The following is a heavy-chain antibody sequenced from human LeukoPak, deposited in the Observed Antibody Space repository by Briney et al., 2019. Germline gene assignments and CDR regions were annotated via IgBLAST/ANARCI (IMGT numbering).Heavy chain of an antibody. J-gene: IGHJ4*02. D-gene: IGHD5-18*01. CDR2: ISGSGGST. Sequence: GGSLRLSCAASGFTFSSYAMSWVRQAPGKGLEGVAGISGSGGSTYYAGSVKGRFTISRDNSKNTLNLQMNSLRAEDTAVYYCAKDPQLWLREFDYWGQGTLVTVSS. CDR3: AKDPQLWLREFDY. CDR1: GFTFSSYA. V-gene: IGHV3-23*01.